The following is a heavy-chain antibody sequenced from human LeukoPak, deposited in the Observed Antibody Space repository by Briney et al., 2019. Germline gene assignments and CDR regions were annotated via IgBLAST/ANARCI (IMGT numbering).Heavy chain of an antibody. V-gene: IGHV3-23*01. Sequence: SGGSLRLSCVVSGFTFSNYAMSWVRQAPGKGLEWVSAITGSGGDTYYADSVKGRFTISRDNSKNTLYLQMNSLRAEDTAVYYCAKQMSGSCYSAIDHWGQGTLVTVSS. CDR3: AKQMSGSCYSAIDH. J-gene: IGHJ4*02. CDR1: GFTFSNYA. CDR2: ITGSGGDT. D-gene: IGHD2-15*01.